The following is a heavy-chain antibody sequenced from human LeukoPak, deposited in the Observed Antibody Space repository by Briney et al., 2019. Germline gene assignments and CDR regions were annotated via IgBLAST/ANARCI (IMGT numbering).Heavy chain of an antibody. CDR2: IIPIFGTA. CDR1: GGTFSSYA. CDR3: AGGSNYGKDY. J-gene: IGHJ4*02. D-gene: IGHD4-11*01. Sequence: LVKVSCKASGGTFSSYAISWVRQAPGQGLEWMGRIIPIFGTANYAQKFQGRVTITTDESTSTAYMELSSLRSEDTAVYYCAGGSNYGKDYWGQGTLVTVSS. V-gene: IGHV1-69*05.